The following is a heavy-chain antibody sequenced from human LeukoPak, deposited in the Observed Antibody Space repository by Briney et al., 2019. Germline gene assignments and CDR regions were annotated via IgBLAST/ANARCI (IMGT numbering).Heavy chain of an antibody. CDR3: AKGRIVGATVSYYFDY. CDR2: ISYDGSNK. D-gene: IGHD1-26*01. V-gene: IGHV3-30*18. CDR1: GFTFSSYG. J-gene: IGHJ4*02. Sequence: GGSLRLSCAASGFTFSSYGMHWVRQAPGKGLEWVAVISYDGSNKYYADSVKGRFTISRDNSKNTLYLQMNSLRAEDTAVYYCAKGRIVGATVSYYFDYWGQGTLVTVPS.